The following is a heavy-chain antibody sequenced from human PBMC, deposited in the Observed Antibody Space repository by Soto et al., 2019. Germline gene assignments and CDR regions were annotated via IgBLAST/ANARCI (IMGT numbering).Heavy chain of an antibody. CDR1: GFTVSSNY. V-gene: IGHV3-53*04. D-gene: IGHD3-10*01. J-gene: IGHJ3*02. CDR3: ARDATMVRGVRNDAFDI. CDR2: IYSGGST. Sequence: PGGSLRLSCAASGFTVSSNYMSWVRQAPGKGLEWVSVIYSGGSTYYADSVKGRFTISRHNSKNTLYLQMNSLRAEDTAVYYCARDATMVRGVRNDAFDIWGQGTMVTVSS.